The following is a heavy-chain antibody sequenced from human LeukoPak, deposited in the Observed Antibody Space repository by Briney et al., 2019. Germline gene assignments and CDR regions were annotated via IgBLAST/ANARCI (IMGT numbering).Heavy chain of an antibody. Sequence: GGSLRLSCAASGFTFSSYGMHWVRQAPGKGLEWVAFIRYDGSNKYYADSVKGRFTISRDNSKNTLYLQMNSLRAEDTAVYYCAKDLGYYDFWSGDYWGQGTLVTVSS. CDR2: IRYDGSNK. CDR1: GFTFSSYG. CDR3: AKDLGYYDFWSGDY. V-gene: IGHV3-30*02. J-gene: IGHJ4*02. D-gene: IGHD3-3*01.